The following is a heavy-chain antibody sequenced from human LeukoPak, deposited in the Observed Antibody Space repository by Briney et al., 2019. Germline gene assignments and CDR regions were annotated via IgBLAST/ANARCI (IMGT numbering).Heavy chain of an antibody. D-gene: IGHD6-19*01. CDR1: GFIFSSHW. CDR2: ITTDGSTT. J-gene: IGHJ3*02. V-gene: IGHV3-74*01. CDR3: ARGGAGTVPDI. Sequence: GGSLRLSCAPSGFIFSSHWMHGVRQAPEKGLVWVSRITTDGSTTDYAVCVKVRFTISRDNAKNTVYLQMNSPRAEDTAVYYCARGGAGTVPDIGGLGTKVSVS.